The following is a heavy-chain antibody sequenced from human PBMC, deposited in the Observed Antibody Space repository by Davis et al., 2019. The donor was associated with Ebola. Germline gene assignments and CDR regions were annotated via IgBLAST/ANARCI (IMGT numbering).Heavy chain of an antibody. Sequence: HSQTPSLTCAISADSVSINKSGWNWIRQSPSRGLEWLGRTYYNSEWFHDYAQSVKSRVSIHPDTSKNQFSLHLSSVTPDDTAVYYCAKGWLRTGLDYWSQGTLVTVSS. CDR2: TYYNSEWFH. V-gene: IGHV6-1*01. J-gene: IGHJ4*02. CDR1: ADSVSINKSG. CDR3: AKGWLRTGLDY. D-gene: IGHD5-12*01.